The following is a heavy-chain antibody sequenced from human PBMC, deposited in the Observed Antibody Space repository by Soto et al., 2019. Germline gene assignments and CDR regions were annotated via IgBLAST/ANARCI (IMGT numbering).Heavy chain of an antibody. CDR2: IYYSGST. CDR3: ARGLFYDY. CDR1: GGSISSSSYY. J-gene: IGHJ4*02. Sequence: SETLSLTCTVSGGSISSSSYYWGWIRQPPGKGLEWIGSIYYSGSTYYNPSLKSRVTITRDTSASTAYMELSSLRSEDTAVYYCARGLFYDYWGQGTLVTVSS. V-gene: IGHV4-39*02.